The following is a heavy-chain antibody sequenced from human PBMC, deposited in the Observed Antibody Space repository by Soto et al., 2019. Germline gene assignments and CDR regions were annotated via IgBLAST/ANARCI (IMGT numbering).Heavy chain of an antibody. Sequence: QVQLQESGPGLVKPSQTLSLTCTVSGGSISSGDYYWSWIRQPPGKGLEWIGYIYYSGSTYYNPSLKSRVTISVDTSKNQFSLKLSSVTAADTAVYYCARSITIFGVATGWFDPWGQGTLVTVSS. V-gene: IGHV4-30-4*01. D-gene: IGHD3-3*01. CDR3: ARSITIFGVATGWFDP. CDR2: IYYSGST. J-gene: IGHJ5*02. CDR1: GGSISSGDYY.